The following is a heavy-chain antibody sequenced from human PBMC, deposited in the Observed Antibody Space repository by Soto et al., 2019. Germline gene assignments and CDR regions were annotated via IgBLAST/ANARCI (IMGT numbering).Heavy chain of an antibody. D-gene: IGHD6-6*01. J-gene: IGHJ6*02. CDR3: ARTIIAARYYYYYGMDV. CDR2: IDWDDDK. Sequence: GSGPTLVNPTQTLTLTCTFSGFSLSTSGMCVSWIRQPPGKALEWLARIDWDDDKYYSTSLKTRLTISKDTSKNQVVLTMTNMDPVDTATYYCARTIIAARYYYYYGMDVWGQGTTVTVSS. CDR1: GFSLSTSGMC. V-gene: IGHV2-70*11.